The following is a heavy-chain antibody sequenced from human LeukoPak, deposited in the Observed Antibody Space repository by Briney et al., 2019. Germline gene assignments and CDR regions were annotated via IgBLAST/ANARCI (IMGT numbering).Heavy chain of an antibody. V-gene: IGHV4-4*02. D-gene: IGHD5-18*01. Sequence: SETLSLTCAVSGASITSGNWWIWVRQPPGKGLEWIGEIYHTGSTNCNPSLKSRVTISVDKSKNQFSLKLSSVTAADTAVYYCARPRGYNYGNDAFDIWGQGTMVTVSS. CDR1: GASITSGNW. CDR3: ARPRGYNYGNDAFDI. J-gene: IGHJ3*02. CDR2: IYHTGST.